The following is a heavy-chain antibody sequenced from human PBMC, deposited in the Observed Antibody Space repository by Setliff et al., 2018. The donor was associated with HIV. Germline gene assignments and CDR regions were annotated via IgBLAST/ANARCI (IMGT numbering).Heavy chain of an antibody. Sequence: PSETLSLTCAVYGGSFSDYYWSWIRQPPGKGLEWIGEINHSGRTIQSPSLNDRATISLDTSKNQFSLKLNSVTAADTAVYYCARDVLDLVISVYGFWGQGIPVTVSS. CDR2: INHSGRT. CDR3: ARDVLDLVISVYGF. V-gene: IGHV4-34*04. D-gene: IGHD3-22*01. J-gene: IGHJ4*02. CDR1: GGSFSDYY.